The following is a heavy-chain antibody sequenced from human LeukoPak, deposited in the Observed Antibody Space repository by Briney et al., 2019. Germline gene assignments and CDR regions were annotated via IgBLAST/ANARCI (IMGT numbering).Heavy chain of an antibody. Sequence: GGSLRLSCAASGFTFGSYWMSWVRQAPGKGLEWVANIKKDGSGKYYVDSVKGRFTISRDSAKTSLYLQMISLRAEDTAVYYCARHLSGVTGYTYGRGIDYWGQGTLVTVSS. D-gene: IGHD5-18*01. CDR2: IKKDGSGK. CDR3: ARHLSGVTGYTYGRGIDY. CDR1: GFTFGSYW. J-gene: IGHJ4*02. V-gene: IGHV3-7*01.